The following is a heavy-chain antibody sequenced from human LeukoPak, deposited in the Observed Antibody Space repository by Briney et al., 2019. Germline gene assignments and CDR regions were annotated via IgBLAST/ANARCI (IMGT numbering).Heavy chain of an antibody. D-gene: IGHD6-19*01. V-gene: IGHV3-48*02. Sequence: GGSLRLSCAASGFSFSDYSMNWVRQAPGKGLEWVSYISGSSGTIFYAHSVKGRFTISRDNAKNSLYLQMNSLRDEDTAVYYCAREGYSSYYFDYWGQGTLVTVSS. CDR3: AREGYSSYYFDY. CDR1: GFSFSDYS. J-gene: IGHJ4*02. CDR2: ISGSSGTI.